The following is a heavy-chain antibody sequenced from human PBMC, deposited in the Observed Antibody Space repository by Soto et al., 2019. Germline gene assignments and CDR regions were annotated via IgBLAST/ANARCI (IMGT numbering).Heavy chain of an antibody. CDR2: IYYIGNT. J-gene: IGHJ6*03. Sequence: PSETLSLTCIVSNGSISSRSSYWGWIRQTPGKGLEWIGSIYYIGNTYYNPSLKSRVTISIDTSKTQFSLKMNSVTAADTAVYYCARGPNYCINGVCHYYYYYYMDVWGKGTTVTVSS. V-gene: IGHV4-39*01. CDR3: ARGPNYCINGVCHYYYYYYMDV. CDR1: NGSISSRSSY. D-gene: IGHD2-8*01.